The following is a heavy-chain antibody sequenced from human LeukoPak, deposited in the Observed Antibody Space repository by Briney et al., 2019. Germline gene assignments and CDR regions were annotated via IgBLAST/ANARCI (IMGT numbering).Heavy chain of an antibody. CDR3: ARHPDYYYYYMDV. Sequence: PETLSLTCTVSGGSISRSSYYWGWIRQPPGKGLEWIGSIYYSGSTYYNPSLKSRVTTSVDTSKNQFSLKLRSVTAADTAVYYCARHPDYYYYYMDVWGKGTTVTISS. CDR2: IYYSGST. V-gene: IGHV4-39*01. CDR1: GGSISRSSYY. J-gene: IGHJ6*03.